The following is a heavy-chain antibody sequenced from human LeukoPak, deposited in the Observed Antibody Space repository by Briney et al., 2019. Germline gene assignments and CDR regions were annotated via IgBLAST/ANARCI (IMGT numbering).Heavy chain of an antibody. J-gene: IGHJ6*02. CDR1: GGSFSGYY. Sequence: PSETLSLTCAVYGGSFSGYYWSWIRQPPGKGLEWIGEINHSGSTNYNPSLKSRVTISVDTSKNQFSLKLSSVTAADTAVYYCARGVPDSAAGMVRYGMDVWGQGTTVTVSS. V-gene: IGHV4-34*01. CDR2: INHSGST. CDR3: ARGVPDSAAGMVRYGMDV. D-gene: IGHD6-13*01.